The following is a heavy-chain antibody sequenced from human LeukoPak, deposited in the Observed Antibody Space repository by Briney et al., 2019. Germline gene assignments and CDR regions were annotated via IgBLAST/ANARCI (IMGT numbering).Heavy chain of an antibody. Sequence: GGSLRLSCAASGFTFSSYGMHWVRQAPGKGLEWVAVIWYDGSNKYYADSVKGRFTISRDNSKNTLYLQMNSLRAEDTAVYYCARDLRSSTSCYTPGFDYWGQGTLVTVSS. V-gene: IGHV3-33*01. D-gene: IGHD2-2*02. CDR3: ARDLRSSTSCYTPGFDY. J-gene: IGHJ4*02. CDR2: IWYDGSNK. CDR1: GFTFSSYG.